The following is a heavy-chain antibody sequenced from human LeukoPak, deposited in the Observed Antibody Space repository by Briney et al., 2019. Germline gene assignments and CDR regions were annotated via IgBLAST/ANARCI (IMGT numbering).Heavy chain of an antibody. CDR1: GFTFSSCS. CDR3: ARVKDIVVVPAARSNGVFGY. J-gene: IGHJ4*02. V-gene: IGHV3-21*01. D-gene: IGHD2-2*01. Sequence: PGGSLRLSCAASGFTFSSCSMNWVRQAPGKGLEWVSSISSSSSYIYYADSVKCRFTISRDNAKNSLYLQMSSLRAEDTAVYYCARVKDIVVVPAARSNGVFGYWGQGTLVTVSS. CDR2: ISSSSSYI.